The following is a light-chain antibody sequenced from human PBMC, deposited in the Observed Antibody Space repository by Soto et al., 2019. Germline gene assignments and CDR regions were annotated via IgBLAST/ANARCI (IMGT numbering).Light chain of an antibody. CDR3: SSYTSSSTLGV. Sequence: QSALTQPASVSGSPGQSITISCTGTSSVVGGYNYVSWYQQYPGKAPKLMIYDVSNRPSGVSNRFSGSKSGNTASLTISGLQAEDEADYYCSSYTSSSTLGVFGGGTKLTVL. V-gene: IGLV2-14*01. J-gene: IGLJ2*01. CDR2: DVS. CDR1: SSVVGGYNY.